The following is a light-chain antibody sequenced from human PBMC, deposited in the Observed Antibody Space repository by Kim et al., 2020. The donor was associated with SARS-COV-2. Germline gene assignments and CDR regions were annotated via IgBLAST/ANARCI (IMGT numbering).Light chain of an antibody. V-gene: IGLV1-40*01. J-gene: IGLJ3*02. Sequence: RVIISCAGSSTNIRAGYDVHWYQQLPGTAPKLLIYGNSNRPSGVPDRFSGSKSGTSASLAITGLQAEDEADYYCESYDSSLSGSVFGGGTKLTVL. CDR1: STNIRAGYD. CDR2: GNS. CDR3: ESYDSSLSGSV.